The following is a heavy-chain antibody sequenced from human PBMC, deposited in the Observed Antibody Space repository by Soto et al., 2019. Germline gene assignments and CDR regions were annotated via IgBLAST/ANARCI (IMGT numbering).Heavy chain of an antibody. V-gene: IGHV3-23*01. CDR3: AKGILVKPPGTRTFDI. D-gene: IGHD6-13*01. Sequence: EVQLLESGGGLVQAGGSLRLSCAASGLTFINYAMSWVRQAPGKGLEWVSTIGGGDGSTYYAGSVKGRFTISRDNSNSALYLQMNSMRVGDTAIYYCAKGILVKPPGTRTFDIWGQGTMVIGSS. CDR2: IGGGDGST. J-gene: IGHJ3*02. CDR1: GLTFINYA.